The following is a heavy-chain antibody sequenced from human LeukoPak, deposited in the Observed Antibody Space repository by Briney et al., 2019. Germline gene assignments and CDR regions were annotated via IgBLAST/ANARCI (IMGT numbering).Heavy chain of an antibody. Sequence: TGGSLRLSCAASGVTFDDYAMHWVRQAPGKGLEWVSGISWNSGSIGYADSVKGRFTISRDNAKNSLYLQMNSLRAEDTALYYCAKDIGSYYDSSGYAFDIWGQGTMVTVSS. CDR1: GVTFDDYA. CDR2: ISWNSGSI. J-gene: IGHJ3*02. CDR3: AKDIGSYYDSSGYAFDI. V-gene: IGHV3-9*01. D-gene: IGHD3-22*01.